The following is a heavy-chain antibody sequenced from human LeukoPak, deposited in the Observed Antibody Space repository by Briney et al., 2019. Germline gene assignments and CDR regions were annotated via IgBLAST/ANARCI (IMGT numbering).Heavy chain of an antibody. CDR1: GFTFTSYW. V-gene: IGHV3-7*01. J-gene: IGHJ6*03. Sequence: GGSLRLSCAASGFTFTSYWMSWVRQAPGKGLEWVANIKQDGSEKYYVDSVKGRFTISRDNAKNSLYLQMNSLRDEDTAVYYCARVVFGVVIYYYYYMDVWGKGTTVTVSS. CDR3: ARVVFGVVIYYYYYMDV. CDR2: IKQDGSEK. D-gene: IGHD3-3*01.